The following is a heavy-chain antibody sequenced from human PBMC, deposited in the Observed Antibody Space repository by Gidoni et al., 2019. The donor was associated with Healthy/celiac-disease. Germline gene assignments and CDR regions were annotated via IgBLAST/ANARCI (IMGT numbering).Heavy chain of an antibody. CDR1: GGSISSYY. J-gene: IGHJ6*03. V-gene: IGHV4-59*01. CDR3: AREEGYYYYMDV. CDR2: IYDRGST. Sequence: QVQLQESGPGLVTPSETLSLTCTVPGGSISSYYWSWIRQPPGKGLEWIGYIYDRGSTNYNPSLKSRVTISVDTSNNQFSLKLSSVTAADTAVYYCAREEGYYYYMDVWGKGTTVTVSS.